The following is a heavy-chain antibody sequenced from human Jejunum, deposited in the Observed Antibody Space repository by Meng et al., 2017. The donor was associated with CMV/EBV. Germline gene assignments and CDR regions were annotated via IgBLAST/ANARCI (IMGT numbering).Heavy chain of an antibody. V-gene: IGHV3-73*01. CDR3: TRPVGDYCAGGSCYTQMDV. Sequence: AMHWVRKASGKGPEWVGRIRRKADGYATAYAASVKGRFTVSRDDSKNTAYLQMNSLKTEDTAVYYCTRPVGDYCAGGSCYTQMDVWGQGTTVTVSS. D-gene: IGHD2-15*01. CDR1: A. J-gene: IGHJ6*02. CDR2: IRRKADGYAT.